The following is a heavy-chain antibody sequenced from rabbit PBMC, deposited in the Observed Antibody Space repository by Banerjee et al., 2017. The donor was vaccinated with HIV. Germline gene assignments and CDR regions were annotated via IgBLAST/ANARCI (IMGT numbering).Heavy chain of an antibody. CDR3: ARGLYAGYAGYGYGGL. V-gene: IGHV1S7*01. D-gene: IGHD6-1*01. Sequence: QLKETGGGLVQPGGSLTLSCKASGFDFSSYYMSWVRQAPGKGLEWIGIIYAGKGSTDYASWVNGRFTISSDNAQNTVDLQMNSLTAADTATYFCARGLYAGYAGYGYGGLWGPGTLVTVS. J-gene: IGHJ4*01. CDR1: GFDFSSYY. CDR2: IYAGKGST.